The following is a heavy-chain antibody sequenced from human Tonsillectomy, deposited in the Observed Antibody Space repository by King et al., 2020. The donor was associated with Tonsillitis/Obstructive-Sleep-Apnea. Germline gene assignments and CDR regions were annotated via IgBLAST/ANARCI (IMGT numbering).Heavy chain of an antibody. CDR1: GGSISSYY. CDR3: ARXXYYYXSXGYYLYFQX. J-gene: IGHJ1*01. D-gene: IGHD3-22*01. V-gene: IGHV4-59*08. Sequence: QLQESGPGLVKPSETLSLTCTVSGGSISSYYWSWIRQPPGXGLEWIGYIYYSGSTNYNPSXKXRVTISVDTSKNQFSLKLSSVTAADTAVYYCARXXYYYXSXGYYLYFQXWGQXXXVTVSS. CDR2: IYYSGST.